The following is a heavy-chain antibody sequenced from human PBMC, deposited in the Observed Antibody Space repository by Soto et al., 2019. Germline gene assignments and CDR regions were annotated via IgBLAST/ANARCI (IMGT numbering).Heavy chain of an antibody. CDR3: ARDLGYCRSGTCYREWFDP. J-gene: IGHJ5*02. CDR2: VRGDNGHT. D-gene: IGHD2-15*01. Sequence: QVQLVQSGAEVKKPGGSVKVSGKASGYTFTTHGIRWVRQVPGQGLEWMGWVRGDNGHTNYAQSLQGRVTMTTDTSTTTAYMELRSLRSDDTAVYYCARDLGYCRSGTCYREWFDPWGQGTLVTVSS. V-gene: IGHV1-18*01. CDR1: GYTFTTHG.